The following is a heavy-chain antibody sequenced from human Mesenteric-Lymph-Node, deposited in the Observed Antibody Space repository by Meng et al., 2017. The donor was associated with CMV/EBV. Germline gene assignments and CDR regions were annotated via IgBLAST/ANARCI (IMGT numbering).Heavy chain of an antibody. V-gene: IGHV2-5*01. J-gene: IGHJ4*02. Sequence: SGPTLVKPTQTLTLTCAFSGFSLSTSGVGVGWIRQPPGEALEWLALIFWNADKRYSPSLKSRLTITKDTSKNQVVLTMTNMDPVDTATYYCAHRLTGSSPFGYWGQGALVTVSS. D-gene: IGHD3-10*01. CDR2: IFWNADK. CDR1: GFSLSTSGVG. CDR3: AHRLTGSSPFGY.